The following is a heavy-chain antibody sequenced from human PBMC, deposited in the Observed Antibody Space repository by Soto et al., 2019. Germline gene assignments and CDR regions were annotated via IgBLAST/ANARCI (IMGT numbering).Heavy chain of an antibody. J-gene: IGHJ3*02. V-gene: IGHV4-34*01. CDR2: INHSGST. CDR3: ARGLTPRIRRITMIVVVITAFDI. Sequence: PSETLSLTCAVYGGSFSGYYWSWIRQPPGKGLEWIGEINHSGSTNYNPSLKSRVTISVDTSKNQFSLKPSSVTAADTAVYYCARGLTPRIRRITMIVVVITAFDIWGQGTMVTVSS. CDR1: GGSFSGYY. D-gene: IGHD3-22*01.